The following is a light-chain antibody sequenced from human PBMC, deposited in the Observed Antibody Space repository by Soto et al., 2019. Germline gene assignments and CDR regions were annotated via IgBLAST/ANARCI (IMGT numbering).Light chain of an antibody. V-gene: IGKV1-33*01. CDR1: QGIRNY. Sequence: IQLTQSPSSLSASVGDRVTITCRASQGIRNYLAWYQQKPGKAPQLLIYDASNLETGVPSRFSGSGSGTDFTFTISSLQPEDIATYYCQQYDYLPLTFGGGTKVEIE. CDR2: DAS. J-gene: IGKJ4*01. CDR3: QQYDYLPLT.